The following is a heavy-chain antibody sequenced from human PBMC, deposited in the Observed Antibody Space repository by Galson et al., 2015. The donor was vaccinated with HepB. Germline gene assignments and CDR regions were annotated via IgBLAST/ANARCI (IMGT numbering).Heavy chain of an antibody. CDR3: ARGYCSSTSCYIPGAFDI. V-gene: IGHV1-18*04. Sequence: SVKVSCKASGYTFTSYGISWVRQAPGQGLEWMGWISAYNGNTNYAQKLQGRVTMTTDTSTSTAYMELRSLRSDDTAVYYCARGYCSSTSCYIPGAFDIWGQGTMVTVSS. J-gene: IGHJ3*02. CDR2: ISAYNGNT. CDR1: GYTFTSYG. D-gene: IGHD2-2*02.